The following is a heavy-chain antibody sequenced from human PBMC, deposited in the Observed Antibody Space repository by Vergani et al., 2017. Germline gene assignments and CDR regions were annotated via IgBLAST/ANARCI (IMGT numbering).Heavy chain of an antibody. J-gene: IGHJ5*01. CDR3: ARWGNEKRLDS. D-gene: IGHD1-1*01. Sequence: QVQLVGSEGGVVQPGRSLTLSCVASGFTFSSHGMHWVRQAPGKGLEWVAVIWYDGSNKYYGDSVKGRFTISRDNSKNTLYLQMNSLRVEDTAVYYCARWGNEKRLDSWGQGTLVTVSS. V-gene: IGHV3-33*01. CDR1: GFTFSSHG. CDR2: IWYDGSNK.